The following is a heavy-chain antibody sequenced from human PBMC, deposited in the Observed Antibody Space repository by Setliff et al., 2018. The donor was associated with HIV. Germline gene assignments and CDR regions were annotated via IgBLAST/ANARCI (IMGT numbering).Heavy chain of an antibody. D-gene: IGHD3-10*01. CDR3: ARVRSYGSAYDAFDV. V-gene: IGHV4-4*09. CDR1: GGSFSGYY. CDR2: IYIYNSGST. J-gene: IGHJ3*01. Sequence: NPSETLSLTCSVSGGSFSGYYWSWIRQPPGKGLEWIGYIYIYNSGSTNYNPSLTSRVTISADTSRNQFSLRLTSVTAADTAVYYCARVRSYGSAYDAFDVWGPGTMVTVSS.